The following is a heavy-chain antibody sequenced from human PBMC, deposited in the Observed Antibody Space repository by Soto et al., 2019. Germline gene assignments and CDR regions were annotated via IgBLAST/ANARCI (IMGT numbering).Heavy chain of an antibody. CDR3: ASYFRGVGYSYGLNYYYGMDV. D-gene: IGHD5-18*01. V-gene: IGHV4-39*01. CDR1: GGSISSSSYY. J-gene: IGHJ6*02. Sequence: TLSLTCTVSGGSISSSSYYWGWIRQPPGKGLEWIGSIYYSGSTYYNPSLKSRVTISVDTSKNQFSLKLSSVTAADTAVYYCASYFRGVGYSYGLNYYYGMDVWGQGTTVTVSS. CDR2: IYYSGST.